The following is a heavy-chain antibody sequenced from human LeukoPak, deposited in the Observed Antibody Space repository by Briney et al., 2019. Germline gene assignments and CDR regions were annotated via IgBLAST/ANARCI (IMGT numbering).Heavy chain of an antibody. D-gene: IGHD5-18*01. J-gene: IGHJ6*02. CDR2: ISAYNGNT. V-gene: IGHV1-18*01. Sequence: ASVKVSCKASGYTFTSYGISWVRQAPGQGLEWMGWISAYNGNTNYAQKLQGRVTMTTDTSTSTAYMELRSLRSDDTAVYYCARVGQLWTQPYYYYGMDVWGQGTTVTVSS. CDR1: GYTFTSYG. CDR3: ARVGQLWTQPYYYYGMDV.